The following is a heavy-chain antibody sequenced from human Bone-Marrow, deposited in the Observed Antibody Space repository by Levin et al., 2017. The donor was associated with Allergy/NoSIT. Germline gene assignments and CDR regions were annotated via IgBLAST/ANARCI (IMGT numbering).Heavy chain of an antibody. Sequence: LSLTCAASGFTFSSSWMGWVRQAPGKGLEWVANINQGGREKYYLDSVKGRFAISRDNGKNSLYLQMNILRADDTAVYYCARGRSFSDYWGQGTLVTVSS. CDR3: ARGRSFSDY. D-gene: IGHD3-3*01. V-gene: IGHV3-7*01. CDR2: INQGGREK. CDR1: GFTFSSSW. J-gene: IGHJ4*02.